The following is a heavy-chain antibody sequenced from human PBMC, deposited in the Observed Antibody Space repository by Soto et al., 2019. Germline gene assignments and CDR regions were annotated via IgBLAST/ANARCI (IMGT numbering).Heavy chain of an antibody. Sequence: GGSLRLSCAASRFTFSTYEMNWVRQAPGKGLEWVSYISSSGNTVYYADSVKGRFTISRDNTRNSLYLQMNSLRDEDTALYYCVRYCSTTLCNGVATRTFDYWGQGTLVTVSS. J-gene: IGHJ4*02. CDR3: VRYCSTTLCNGVATRTFDY. V-gene: IGHV3-48*03. D-gene: IGHD2-2*01. CDR2: ISSSGNTV. CDR1: RFTFSTYE.